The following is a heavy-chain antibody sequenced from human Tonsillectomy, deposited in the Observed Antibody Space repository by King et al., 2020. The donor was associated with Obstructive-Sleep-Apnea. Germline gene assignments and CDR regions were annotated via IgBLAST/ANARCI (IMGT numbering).Heavy chain of an antibody. CDR3: ARDNVQLRFDY. CDR1: GGSISSSSYY. Sequence: QLQESGPGLVKPSETLSLTCTVSGGSISSSSYYWGWIRQPPGKGLEWIGSIYYSGSTYYNPSLKSRVTISVDTSKNQFSLKLSSVTAADTAVYYCARDNVQLRFDYWGQGTLVTVSS. CDR2: IYYSGST. D-gene: IGHD5-18*01. V-gene: IGHV4-39*07. J-gene: IGHJ4*02.